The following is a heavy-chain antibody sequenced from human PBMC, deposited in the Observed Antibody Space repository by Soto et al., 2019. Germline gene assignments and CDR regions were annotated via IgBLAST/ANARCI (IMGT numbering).Heavy chain of an antibody. CDR1: EFSFSRYA. CDR3: VKQMTTWTDSFFDF. Sequence: GGSLRLSCVASEFSFSRYAMTWVRQAAGKGLQWVAGLGPDGRNTFYGESVRGRFTISRDNSRNTLYLQMSSLRAEDTAVYFCVKQMTTWTDSFFDFWGQGSQVTVSS. V-gene: IGHV3-23*01. D-gene: IGHD4-17*01. CDR2: LGPDGRNT. J-gene: IGHJ4*02.